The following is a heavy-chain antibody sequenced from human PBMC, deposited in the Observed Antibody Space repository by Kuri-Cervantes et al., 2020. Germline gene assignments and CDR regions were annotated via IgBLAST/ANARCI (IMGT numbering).Heavy chain of an antibody. CDR2: IKGDASEI. CDR3: ARSDWFDP. CDR1: GFTVSSNY. V-gene: IGHV3-74*01. Sequence: GESLKISCAASGFTVSSNYMSWVRQAPGKGLVWVSRIKGDASEIFYADSVKGRFTVSRDNAKNMLYLQMNSLRVEDTALYYCARSDWFDPWGQGTLVTVSS. J-gene: IGHJ5*02.